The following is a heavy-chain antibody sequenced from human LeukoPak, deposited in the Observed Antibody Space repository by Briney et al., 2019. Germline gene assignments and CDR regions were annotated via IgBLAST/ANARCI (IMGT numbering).Heavy chain of an antibody. CDR2: INHSGST. V-gene: IGHV4-34*01. CDR3: ARSGRLAAAGFFRY. CDR1: GGSFSGYY. J-gene: IGHJ4*02. D-gene: IGHD6-13*01. Sequence: SETLSLTCAVYGGSFSGYYWSWIRQPPGKGLEWIGEINHSGSTNYNPSLKSRVTISVDTSKNQFSLKLSSVTAADTAVYYCARSGRLAAAGFFRYWGQGTLVTVSS.